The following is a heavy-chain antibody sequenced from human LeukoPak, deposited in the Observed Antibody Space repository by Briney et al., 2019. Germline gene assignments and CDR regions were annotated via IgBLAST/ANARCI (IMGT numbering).Heavy chain of an antibody. V-gene: IGHV1-2*02. CDR1: GYIFTSYY. J-gene: IGHJ4*02. CDR2: INPNTGST. D-gene: IGHD2-21*01. CDR3: ARSVSISPMFDY. Sequence: ASVKVSCKASGYIFTSYYMHWARQAPGQGLEWMGWINPNTGSTNFAQKFQGRIAMMRATSITTFYMELNSLRSDDTAVYYCARSVSISPMFDYWGQGTLIPVSS.